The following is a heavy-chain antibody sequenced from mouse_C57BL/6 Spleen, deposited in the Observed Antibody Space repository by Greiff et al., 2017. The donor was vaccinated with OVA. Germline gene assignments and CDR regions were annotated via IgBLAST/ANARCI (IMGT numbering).Heavy chain of an antibody. V-gene: IGHV1-26*01. J-gene: IGHJ4*01. D-gene: IGHD1-1*01. Sequence: EVQLQQSGPELVKPGASGRGAWKASPHTVTYYYMNWVKQSHGKSLEWIGDINPNNGGTSYNQKFKGKATLTVDKSSSTAYMELRSLTSEDSAVYYCARRGITTFNAMDYWGQGTSVTVSS. CDR2: INPNNGGT. CDR3: ARRGITTFNAMDY. CDR1: PHTVTYYY.